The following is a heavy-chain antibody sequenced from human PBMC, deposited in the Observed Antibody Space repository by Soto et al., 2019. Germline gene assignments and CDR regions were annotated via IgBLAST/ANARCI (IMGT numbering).Heavy chain of an antibody. Sequence: GGSLRLSCAASGFTFSSYWMSWVRQAPGKGLEWVANIKQDGSEKYYVDSVKGRFTISRDNAKNSLYLQMNSLRAEDTAVYYCARDEFIAAAGTYYYYYMDVWGKGTKVTVSS. CDR1: GFTFSSYW. D-gene: IGHD6-13*01. CDR2: IKQDGSEK. J-gene: IGHJ6*03. CDR3: ARDEFIAAAGTYYYYYMDV. V-gene: IGHV3-7*01.